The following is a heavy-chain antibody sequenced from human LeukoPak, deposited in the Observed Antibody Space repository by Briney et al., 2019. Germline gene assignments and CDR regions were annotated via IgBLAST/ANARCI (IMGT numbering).Heavy chain of an antibody. D-gene: IGHD2-2*01. J-gene: IGHJ4*02. CDR3: ATYCSSTSCYIWGYYFDY. Sequence: SVKVSCKASGGTFSNYAISWVRQAPGQGLEWMGGIIPISGTANYAQKFQDRITITADESTSTAYMELSSLRSEDTAVYYCATYCSSTSCYIWGYYFDYWGQGTLVTVSS. CDR1: GGTFSNYA. V-gene: IGHV1-69*13. CDR2: IIPISGTA.